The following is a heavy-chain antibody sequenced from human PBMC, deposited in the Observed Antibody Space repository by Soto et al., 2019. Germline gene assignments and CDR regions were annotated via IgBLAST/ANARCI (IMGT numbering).Heavy chain of an antibody. CDR2: IYYSGST. CDR1: GGSISSYY. J-gene: IGHJ5*02. CDR3: ARSYSSRSGWFDP. V-gene: IGHV4-59*01. Sequence: ETLSLTCTVSGGSISSYYWSWIRQPPGKGLEWIGYIYYSGSTNYNPSLKSRVTISVDTSKNQFSLKLSSVTAADTAVYYCARSYSSRSGWFDPWGQGTLVTVSS. D-gene: IGHD6-13*01.